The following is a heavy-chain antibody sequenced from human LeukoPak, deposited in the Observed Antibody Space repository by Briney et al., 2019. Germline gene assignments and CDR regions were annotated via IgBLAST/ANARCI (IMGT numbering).Heavy chain of an antibody. J-gene: IGHJ4*02. CDR1: GFTFSSYA. Sequence: KSGGSLRLSCAASGFTFSSYAMSWVRQAPGKGLEWVSSISSSSSYIYYADSVKGRFTISRDNAKNSLYLQMNSLRAEDTAVYYCARWEGSYSSSSFDYWGQGTLVTVSS. CDR3: ARWEGSYSSSSFDY. V-gene: IGHV3-21*01. CDR2: ISSSSSYI. D-gene: IGHD6-6*01.